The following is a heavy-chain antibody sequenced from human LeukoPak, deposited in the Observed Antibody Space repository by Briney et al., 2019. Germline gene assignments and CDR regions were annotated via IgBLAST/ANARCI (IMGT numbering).Heavy chain of an antibody. D-gene: IGHD6-13*01. CDR3: AKDRGYSSSFFEI. V-gene: IGHV3-9*03. CDR2: ISWNSGKI. CDR1: GFIFDDYA. Sequence: GRSLRLSCAASGFIFDDYAMHWVRQAPGKGLEWVSGISWNSGKIDYADSVKGRFTISRDNAKNSLYLQMNSLRVEDMALYYCAKDRGYSSSFFEIWGQGTLVTVSS. J-gene: IGHJ4*02.